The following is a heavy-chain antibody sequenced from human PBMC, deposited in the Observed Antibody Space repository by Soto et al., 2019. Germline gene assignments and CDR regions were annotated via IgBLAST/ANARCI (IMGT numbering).Heavy chain of an antibody. CDR2: IYNDGTT. CDR1: GFTVSSYS. Sequence: EEQLVESGGGLVQPGGSLRLSCAASGFTVSSYSMSWVRQAPGKGLEWVSIIYNDGTTYYVDSVKDRFTISRDNFKNTLYLQMSSLRAEDTAVYYCSRGRDVPIAVAPFDYWGQGTLVTVSS. D-gene: IGHD6-19*01. V-gene: IGHV3-66*01. CDR3: SRGRDVPIAVAPFDY. J-gene: IGHJ4*02.